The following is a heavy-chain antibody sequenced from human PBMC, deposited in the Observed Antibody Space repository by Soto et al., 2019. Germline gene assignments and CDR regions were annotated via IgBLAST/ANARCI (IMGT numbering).Heavy chain of an antibody. CDR1: GFTVSSNY. J-gene: IGHJ6*02. CDR2: IYSGGST. V-gene: IGHV3-66*01. D-gene: IGHD1-26*01. CDR3: ARDFVVGRVGATRGGYYYYGMDV. Sequence: EVQLVESGGGLVQPGGSLRLSCAASGFTVSSNYISWVRQAPGKGLEWVSVIYSGGSTYYADSVKGRFTISRDNSKNTLYLQMNSLRAEDTAVYYCARDFVVGRVGATRGGYYYYGMDVWGQGTTVTVSS.